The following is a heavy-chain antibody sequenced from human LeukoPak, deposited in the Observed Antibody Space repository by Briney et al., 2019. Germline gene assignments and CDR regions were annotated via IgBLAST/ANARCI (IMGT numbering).Heavy chain of an antibody. Sequence: PGGSLRLSCAASGFSFATYAMSWVRQTPGKGLEWVAAISGGGGSTFYADSVKGRFTVSRDNSKNTLSLQMNSLRAEDTALYFCAKAQVVAITLNAFHIWGQGTMVTVSS. J-gene: IGHJ3*02. CDR3: AKAQVVAITLNAFHI. CDR2: ISGGGGST. D-gene: IGHD3-22*01. V-gene: IGHV3-23*01. CDR1: GFSFATYA.